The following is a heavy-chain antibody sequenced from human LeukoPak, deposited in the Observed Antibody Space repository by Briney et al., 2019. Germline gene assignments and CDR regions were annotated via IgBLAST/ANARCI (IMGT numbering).Heavy chain of an antibody. J-gene: IGHJ4*02. CDR1: GFTFSSYN. D-gene: IGHD2-2*01. Sequence: GGSLRLSCAASGFTFSSYNFHWLRQAPGKGLEWLTVISYDGSYTSYGASVKGRFTVSRDNSQNTLYLQMDGLRAEDTALYYCARDHSAMPSYWGQGTLVTVSS. V-gene: IGHV3-30*03. CDR2: ISYDGSYT. CDR3: ARDHSAMPSY.